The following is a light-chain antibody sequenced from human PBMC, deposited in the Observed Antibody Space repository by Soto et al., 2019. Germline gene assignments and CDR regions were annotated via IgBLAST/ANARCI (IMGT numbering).Light chain of an antibody. V-gene: IGLV1-40*01. CDR1: SSNIGTDYD. CDR2: GNG. J-gene: IGLJ2*01. CDR3: QSYDSSLSAVV. Sequence: QSVLTQPPSVSGAPGQRVTISCTGSSSNIGTDYDIHWYQQLLGTAPKLLIYGNGNRPSGIPDRFSGSKSGTSASLAITGLQAEDEADYYCQSYDSSLSAVVFGGGTKLTVL.